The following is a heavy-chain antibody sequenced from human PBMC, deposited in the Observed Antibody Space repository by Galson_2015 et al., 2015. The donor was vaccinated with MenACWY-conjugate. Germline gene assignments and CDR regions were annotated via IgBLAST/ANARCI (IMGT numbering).Heavy chain of an antibody. V-gene: IGHV5-51*01. CDR2: ISPIDSTT. Sequence: QSGAEVKKPGESLKISCKASGYNFITYWIGWVRQVPGKGLEWVGLISPIDSTTRYSPAFEGRVTISADNSITTAYLQWNSLQASDTAMYYCARHPPGGRGMDVWGQGTTVTVSS. D-gene: IGHD1-26*01. CDR1: GYNFITYW. J-gene: IGHJ6*02. CDR3: ARHPPGGRGMDV.